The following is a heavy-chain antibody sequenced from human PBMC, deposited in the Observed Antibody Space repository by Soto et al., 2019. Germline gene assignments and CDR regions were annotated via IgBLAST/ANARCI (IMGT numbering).Heavy chain of an antibody. D-gene: IGHD5-18*01. CDR3: ARVGISEDTASGFDY. Sequence: SETLSLTCTVSSASISSSSYTWGWIRQPPGKGLEWIGSIYYSGTTYYNPSLNSRVTVSVDTSKNQFSLKVTSVTAADTAVYYCARVGISEDTASGFDYWGQGTLVTVSS. V-gene: IGHV4-39*01. CDR2: IYYSGTT. J-gene: IGHJ4*02. CDR1: SASISSSSYT.